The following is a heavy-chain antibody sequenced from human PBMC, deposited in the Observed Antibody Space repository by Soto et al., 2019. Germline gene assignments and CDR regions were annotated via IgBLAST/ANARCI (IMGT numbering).Heavy chain of an antibody. V-gene: IGHV4-39*01. CDR1: GGSISSSSYF. D-gene: IGHD3-16*01. CDR2: IYYSGCT. Sequence: TSETLSLTCTVSGGSISSSSYFWGWVRQPPGKGLEWIGTIYYSGCTYYNPSLKSRVTISVDTSKNQFSLKLSSVTAADTAVYYCARPPLGGAWGQGTLVTVSS. J-gene: IGHJ5*02. CDR3: ARPPLGGA.